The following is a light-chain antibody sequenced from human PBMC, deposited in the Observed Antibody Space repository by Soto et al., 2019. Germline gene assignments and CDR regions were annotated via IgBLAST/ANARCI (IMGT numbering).Light chain of an antibody. CDR2: EVS. Sequence: QSALTQPASVSGSPGQSITLSCTGTSSDVGGYNYVSWYQQHPGKAPKLMIYEVSNRPSGVSNRFSGSKSVNTASLTISGLQAEDEADYYCSSYTSSSIDYVFGTGTKLTVL. CDR3: SSYTSSSIDYV. J-gene: IGLJ1*01. V-gene: IGLV2-14*01. CDR1: SSDVGGYNY.